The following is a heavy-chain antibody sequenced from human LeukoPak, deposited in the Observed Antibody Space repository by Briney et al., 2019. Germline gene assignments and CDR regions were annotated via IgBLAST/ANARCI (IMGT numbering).Heavy chain of an antibody. J-gene: IGHJ4*02. CDR2: ISGSGSGI. CDR1: GFTFSDYY. D-gene: IGHD3-9*01. V-gene: IGHV3-11*01. CDR3: SRDPRLADY. Sequence: PGGSLRLSRAASGFTFSDYYMTWIRQAPGRGLEWLSYISGSGSGINYADSLKGRFTISRENTMNSLYLQMNSRRVEDTAVYYCSRDPRLADYWGQGTLVTVSS.